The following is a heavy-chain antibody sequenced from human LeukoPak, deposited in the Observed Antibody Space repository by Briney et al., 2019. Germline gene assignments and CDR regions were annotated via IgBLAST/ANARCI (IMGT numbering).Heavy chain of an antibody. V-gene: IGHV3-64*04. CDR3: AKNKITMVRGAPDP. J-gene: IGHJ5*02. Sequence: GGSLRLSCSASGFTFSSYAMHWVRQAPGKGLEYVSAISSNGGSTYYADSVKGRFTISRDNSKNTLYLQMNSLRAEDTAVYYCAKNKITMVRGAPDPWGQGTLVTVSS. D-gene: IGHD3-10*01. CDR1: GFTFSSYA. CDR2: ISSNGGST.